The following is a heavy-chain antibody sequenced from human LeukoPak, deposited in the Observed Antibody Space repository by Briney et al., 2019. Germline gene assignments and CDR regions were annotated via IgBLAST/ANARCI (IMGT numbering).Heavy chain of an antibody. CDR1: GFTFSSYD. D-gene: IGHD3-10*01. V-gene: IGHV3-13*04. Sequence: GGSLRLSCAASGFTFSSYDMHWVRQATGQGLEWVSAIGTAGDTYYPGSVKGRFTISRENAKNSLYLQMNSLRAGDTAVYYCARVNMDRGADFDIWGQGTKVTVSS. J-gene: IGHJ3*02. CDR2: IGTAGDT. CDR3: ARVNMDRGADFDI.